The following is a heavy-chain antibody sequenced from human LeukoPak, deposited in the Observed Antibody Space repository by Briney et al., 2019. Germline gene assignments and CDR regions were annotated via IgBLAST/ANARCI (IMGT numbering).Heavy chain of an antibody. J-gene: IGHJ4*02. Sequence: PSETLSLTCAVYGGSFSGYYWSWIRQPPGKGLEWIGEINHSGSTNYNQSLKSRVTISVDTSKNQFSLKLSSVTAADTAVYYCARGWDDSSGYYIGYWGQGTLVTVSS. CDR2: INHSGST. CDR3: ARGWDDSSGYYIGY. V-gene: IGHV4-34*01. CDR1: GGSFSGYY. D-gene: IGHD3-22*01.